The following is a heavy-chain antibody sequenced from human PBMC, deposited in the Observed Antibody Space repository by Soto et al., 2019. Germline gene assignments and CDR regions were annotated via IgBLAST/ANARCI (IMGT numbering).Heavy chain of an antibody. D-gene: IGHD3-3*01. CDR2: IYSGGST. V-gene: IGHV3-66*01. CDR1: GFTVSSNY. CDR3: ARSVGFDYYYYYMDV. Sequence: GGSLRLSCAASGFTVSSNYMSWVRQAPGKGLEWVSVIYSGGSTYYADSVKGRFTISRDNSKNTLYLQMSSLRAEDTAVYYCARSVGFDYYYYYMDVWGKGTTVTVSS. J-gene: IGHJ6*03.